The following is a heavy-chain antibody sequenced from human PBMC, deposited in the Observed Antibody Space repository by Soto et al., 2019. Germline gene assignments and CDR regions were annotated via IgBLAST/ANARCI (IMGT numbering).Heavy chain of an antibody. V-gene: IGHV1-69*06. CDR1: GGTFSSYA. CDR2: IIPIFGTA. CDR3: ERDRGASGSYVYYFDY. Sequence: SVKVSCKASGGTFSSYAISWVRQAPGQGLEWMGGIIPIFGTANYAQKFQGRVTITADKSTSTAYMELSSLRSEETAVYYCERDRGASGSYVYYFDYWGQGTLVTVSS. D-gene: IGHD6-19*01. J-gene: IGHJ4*02.